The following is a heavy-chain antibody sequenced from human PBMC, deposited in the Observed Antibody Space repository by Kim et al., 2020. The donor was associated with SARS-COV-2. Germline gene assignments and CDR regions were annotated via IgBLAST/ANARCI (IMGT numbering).Heavy chain of an antibody. CDR1: GFTFSSYV. Sequence: GGSLRLSCAASGFTFSSYVMHWVRQAPGKGLEWVAVISYDGNNKYYADSVRGRFTISRDNSKNTLYLQMDSLRAEDSAVYYCASGASIIAPVGKLIGFDYWGQGTLVTVSS. CDR2: ISYDGNNK. J-gene: IGHJ4*02. D-gene: IGHD6-13*01. CDR3: ASGASIIAPVGKLIGFDY. V-gene: IGHV3-30-3*01.